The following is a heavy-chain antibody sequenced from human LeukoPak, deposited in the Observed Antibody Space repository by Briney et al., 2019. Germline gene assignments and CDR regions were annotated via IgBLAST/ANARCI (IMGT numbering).Heavy chain of an antibody. Sequence: SETLSLTCTVSGGSISSYDWNWIRQPAGKGLEWIGHIYTSGSTNYNPSLKSRVTMSVDTSKKQFSLKLTSVTAADTAVYYCARDRGYGDYFDAFDIWGQGSMVTVSS. J-gene: IGHJ3*02. CDR3: ARDRGYGDYFDAFDI. CDR1: GGSISSYD. D-gene: IGHD4-17*01. V-gene: IGHV4-4*07. CDR2: IYTSGST.